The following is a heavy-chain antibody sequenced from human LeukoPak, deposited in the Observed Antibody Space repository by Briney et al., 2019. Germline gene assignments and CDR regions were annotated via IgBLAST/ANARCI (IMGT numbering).Heavy chain of an antibody. CDR1: GFTFSAYD. CDR3: AYSNSFDY. CDR2: ISRSNNV. D-gene: IGHD4-4*01. Sequence: PEGSLRLSCAASGFTFSAYDMNWVRQAPGKGLEWVSYISRSNNVYYADSVKGRFTISRDNAKNSLYLQMNSLRAEDTAVYYCAYSNSFDYWGQGTLVTVSS. V-gene: IGHV3-48*01. J-gene: IGHJ4*02.